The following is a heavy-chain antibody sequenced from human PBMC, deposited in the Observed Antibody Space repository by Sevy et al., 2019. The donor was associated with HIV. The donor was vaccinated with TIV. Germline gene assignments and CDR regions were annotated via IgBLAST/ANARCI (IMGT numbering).Heavy chain of an antibody. J-gene: IGHJ5*02. Sequence: GGSLRLSCAASGFTFSDYYMDWVRQAPGKGLEWVGRIRNKANSYTTEFAASVKGRFTISRDDSKNSLYLQMHSLKTDDTAVYYCARVMRRILWWSLVSWGQGTLVTASS. D-gene: IGHD2-21*01. CDR2: IRNKANSYTT. CDR1: GFTFSDYY. CDR3: ARVMRRILWWSLVS. V-gene: IGHV3-72*01.